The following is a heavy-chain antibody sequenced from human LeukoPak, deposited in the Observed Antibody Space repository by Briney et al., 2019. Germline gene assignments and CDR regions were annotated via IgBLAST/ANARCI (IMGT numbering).Heavy chain of an antibody. CDR3: ARGVDDSATFFYSYYMDV. CDR1: GGSFSAYY. Sequence: SETLSLTCAVYGGSFSAYYYYWSWIRQPPGRGLELIGEISHSGSTNDNPSLKSRVTISIDTSKNQFSLRLSSVTAADTAVYYCARGVDDSATFFYSYYMDVWGKGTTVTVSS. D-gene: IGHD2/OR15-2a*01. J-gene: IGHJ6*03. CDR2: ISHSGST. V-gene: IGHV4-34*01.